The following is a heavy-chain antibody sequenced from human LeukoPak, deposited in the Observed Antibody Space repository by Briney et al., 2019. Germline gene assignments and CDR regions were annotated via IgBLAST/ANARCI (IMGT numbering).Heavy chain of an antibody. CDR2: ISSSGSTI. CDR3: AGMGYSSSWKTFDI. Sequence: GGSLRLSCAASGFTFSDYYMSWIRQAPGKGLEWVSYISSSGSTIYYADSVKGRFTISRDNAKNSLYLQMNSLRAEDTALYYCAGMGYSSSWKTFDIWGQGTMVTVSS. D-gene: IGHD6-13*01. CDR1: GFTFSDYY. J-gene: IGHJ3*02. V-gene: IGHV3-11*01.